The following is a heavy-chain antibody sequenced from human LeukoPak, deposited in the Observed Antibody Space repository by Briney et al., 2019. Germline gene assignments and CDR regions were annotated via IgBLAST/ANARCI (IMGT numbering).Heavy chain of an antibody. Sequence: SETLSLTCTVSGGSISSSSYFWGWIRQPPEKGLEWIGYIHYSGSTNYNPSLKSRVTISVDTSKNQFSLKLSSVTAADTAVYYCARYSYSGSYFDYWGQGTLVTVSS. D-gene: IGHD1-26*01. CDR2: IHYSGST. J-gene: IGHJ4*02. CDR3: ARYSYSGSYFDY. CDR1: GGSISSSSYF. V-gene: IGHV4-61*05.